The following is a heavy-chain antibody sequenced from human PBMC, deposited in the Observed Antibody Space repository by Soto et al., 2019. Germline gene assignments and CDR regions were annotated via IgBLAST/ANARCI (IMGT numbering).Heavy chain of an antibody. CDR1: GGSISSGGYY. V-gene: IGHV4-31*03. CDR2: IYYSGST. D-gene: IGHD2-8*01. CDR3: ARNNADLDAFDI. J-gene: IGHJ3*02. Sequence: SETLSLTCTVSGGSISSGGYYWSWIRQHPGKGLEWIGYIYYSGSTYYNPSLKSRVTISVDTSKNQFSLKLSSVTAADTAVYYCARNNADLDAFDIWGQGTMVTVSS.